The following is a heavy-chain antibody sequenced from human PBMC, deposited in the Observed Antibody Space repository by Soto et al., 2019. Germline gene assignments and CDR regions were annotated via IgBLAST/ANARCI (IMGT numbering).Heavy chain of an antibody. CDR2: IYYTGST. D-gene: IGHD3-10*01. CDR3: ARQGFGAIHGLVDV. CDR1: GVSLRNSIYY. J-gene: IGHJ6*02. Sequence: ETLSLTCTVSGVSLRNSIYYWGWIRQPPGKGLEWIGNIYYTGSTSYNASLKSRLTISIDTSKNQFSLNLSSVTAADTALYYCARQGFGAIHGLVDVWGPGTSVTVSS. V-gene: IGHV4-39*01.